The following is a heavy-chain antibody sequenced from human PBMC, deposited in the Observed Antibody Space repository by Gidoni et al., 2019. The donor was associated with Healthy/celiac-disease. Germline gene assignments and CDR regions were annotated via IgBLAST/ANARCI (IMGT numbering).Heavy chain of an antibody. CDR1: GWSFSGSY. J-gene: IGHJ5*02. D-gene: IGHD3-9*01. CDR3: ARGRLYYDILTGYYNNWFDP. Sequence: QVQLQQWGAGLLKPSETLSLTCAVHGWSFSGSYWSWIRQPPGKGLEWIGEINHSGSTNYNPSLKSRVTISVDTSKNQFSLKLSSVTAADTAVYYCARGRLYYDILTGYYNNWFDPWGQGTLVTVSS. V-gene: IGHV4-34*01. CDR2: INHSGST.